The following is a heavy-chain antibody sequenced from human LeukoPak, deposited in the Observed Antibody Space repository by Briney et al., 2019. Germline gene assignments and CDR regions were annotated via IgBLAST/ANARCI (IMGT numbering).Heavy chain of an antibody. CDR1: GYTFTSYG. J-gene: IGHJ4*02. CDR2: ISAYNGNT. CDR3: ARDLPRLLWFGELLFDY. D-gene: IGHD3-10*01. V-gene: IGHV1-18*01. Sequence: GASVKVSCKASGYTFTSYGISWVRQAPGQGLEWMGWISAYNGNTNYAQKLQGRVTMTTDTSTSTAYMELRSLRSDDTAVYYCARDLPRLLWFGELLFDYWGQGTLVTVSS.